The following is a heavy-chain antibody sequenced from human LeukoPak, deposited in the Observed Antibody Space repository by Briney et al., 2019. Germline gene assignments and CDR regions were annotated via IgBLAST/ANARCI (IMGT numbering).Heavy chain of an antibody. Sequence: GASVKVSCKASGYTFTSYYMHWVRQAPGQGLEWMGIINPSGGSTSYAQKFQGRVTMTRDTSTSTVYMELSSLRSEDTAVYYCARAGERWDPRRCPGYWGRGTLVTVSS. CDR3: ARAGERWDPRRCPGY. D-gene: IGHD1-1*01. CDR2: INPSGGST. V-gene: IGHV1-46*01. CDR1: GYTFTSYY. J-gene: IGHJ4*02.